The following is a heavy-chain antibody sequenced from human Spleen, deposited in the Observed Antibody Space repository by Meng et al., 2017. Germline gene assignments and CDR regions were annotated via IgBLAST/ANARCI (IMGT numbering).Heavy chain of an antibody. CDR3: VRGYNHGSGSYYLLDY. CDR1: GYTFTIYT. D-gene: IGHD3-10*01. CDR2: INTNTGNP. V-gene: IGHV7-4-1*02. J-gene: IGHJ4*02. Sequence: QVQLVQSGSELKEPGASVKVSFKASGYTFTIYTMNWVRQAPGQGLEWMGWINTNTGNPTYAQGFTGRFVFSLDTSVSAAYLQINNLKTEDTAVYYCVRGYNHGSGSYYLLDYWGQGTLVTVSS.